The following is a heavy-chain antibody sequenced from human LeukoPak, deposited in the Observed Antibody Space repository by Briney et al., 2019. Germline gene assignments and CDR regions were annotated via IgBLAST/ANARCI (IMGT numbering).Heavy chain of an antibody. CDR3: ARLMNIAAADF. D-gene: IGHD6-13*01. J-gene: IGHJ4*02. Sequence: SETLSLTCTVSGGSITSYYWSWIRQPPGKGLEWIGYIYYSGGSNYNPSLKSRVTISVVMSKNQFSLKLTSVTAADTAVYYCARLMNIAAADFWGQGTLVTVSS. V-gene: IGHV4-59*08. CDR2: IYYSGGS. CDR1: GGSITSYY.